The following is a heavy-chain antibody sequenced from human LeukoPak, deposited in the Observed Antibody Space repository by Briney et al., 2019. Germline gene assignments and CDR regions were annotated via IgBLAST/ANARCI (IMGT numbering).Heavy chain of an antibody. Sequence: AAVNVSCQACGYIFTRYGINWVRQAPGHALEWMGWISSYNVSTNNAQKLQGRVTITTDTSTSTAYMELRSLRPHDTPVYHCARGSGWYECYYFDYWGQGTLVTVSP. CDR2: ISSYNVST. V-gene: IGHV1-18*01. D-gene: IGHD6-19*01. CDR1: GYIFTRYG. J-gene: IGHJ4*02. CDR3: ARGSGWYECYYFDY.